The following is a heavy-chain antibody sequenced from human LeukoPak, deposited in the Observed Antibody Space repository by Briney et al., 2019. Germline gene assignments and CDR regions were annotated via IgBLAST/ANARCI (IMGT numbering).Heavy chain of an antibody. CDR2: INPNSGGT. J-gene: IGHJ4*02. V-gene: IGHV1-2*02. D-gene: IGHD3-10*01. Sequence: ASVKVSCKASGYTFTGYYMHWVRQAPGQGLEWMGWINPNSGGTNYAQKFQGRVTMTRDTSISTAYMELSRPRSDDTAVYYCARGHGVYGSPVDYWGQGTLVTVSS. CDR1: GYTFTGYY. CDR3: ARGHGVYGSPVDY.